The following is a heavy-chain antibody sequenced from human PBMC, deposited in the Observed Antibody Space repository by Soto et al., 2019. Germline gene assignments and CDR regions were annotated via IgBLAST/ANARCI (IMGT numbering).Heavy chain of an antibody. D-gene: IGHD1-26*01. V-gene: IGHV1-2*02. CDR3: ASIAYSGTYSLDC. CDR2: INPNSGGT. CDR1: GYTITGYY. J-gene: IGHJ4*02. Sequence: ASVKVSCKASGYTITGYYMHWVRQAPGQGLEWMGWINPNSGGTNYAQKFQGRVTMTGDASISTAYMELSGLRSDDTAVYYCASIAYSGTYSLDCWGQGTLVTVSS.